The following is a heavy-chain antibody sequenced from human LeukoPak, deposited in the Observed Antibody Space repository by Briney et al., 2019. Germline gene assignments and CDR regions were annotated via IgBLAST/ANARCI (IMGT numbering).Heavy chain of an antibody. CDR2: IYYTGST. J-gene: IGHJ4*02. CDR3: ARSGSSTFDY. Sequence: PSETLSLTCIVSAGSISTYYWSWVRQPPGKGLEWIGHIYYTGSTSYSPFLKSRPTMSVDTSKNQFSLKLSSVTAADTAVYYCARSGSSTFDYWGQGTLVTVSS. CDR1: AGSISTYY. D-gene: IGHD1-26*01. V-gene: IGHV4-59*08.